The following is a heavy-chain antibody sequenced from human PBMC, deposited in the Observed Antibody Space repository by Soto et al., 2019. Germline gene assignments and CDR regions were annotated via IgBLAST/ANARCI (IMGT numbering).Heavy chain of an antibody. J-gene: IGHJ4*02. V-gene: IGHV4-34*01. CDR3: ARGQEGVVATH. Sequence: QVQLQQWGAGLLKPSETLSLNCVVNGGSLSGYYWSWIRQPPGKGLEWIGEIKDGGRTNYSPSLKSRATISSDTSNNQCSLRLYSVTAADTGVYYCARGQEGVVATHWDQGTLVTVSS. CDR1: GGSLSGYY. CDR2: IKDGGRT. D-gene: IGHD5-12*01.